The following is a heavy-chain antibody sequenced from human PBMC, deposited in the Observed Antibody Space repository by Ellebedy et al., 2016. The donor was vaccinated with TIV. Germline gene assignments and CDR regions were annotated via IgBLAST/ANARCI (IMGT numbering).Heavy chain of an antibody. J-gene: IGHJ6*03. D-gene: IGHD3-3*01. Sequence: SVKVSCXASGGTFSSYAISWVRQAPGQGLEWMGGIIPIFGTANYAQKFQGRVTITADESTSTAYMELSSLRSEDTAVYYCARLTTIFGAPMDVWGKGTTVTVSS. V-gene: IGHV1-69*13. CDR1: GGTFSSYA. CDR2: IIPIFGTA. CDR3: ARLTTIFGAPMDV.